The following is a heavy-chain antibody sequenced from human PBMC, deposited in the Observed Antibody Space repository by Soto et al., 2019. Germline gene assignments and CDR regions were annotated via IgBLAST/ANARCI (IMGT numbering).Heavy chain of an antibody. CDR2: IWYDGSNK. CDR1: GFTFSSYG. Sequence: QVQLVESGGGVVQPGRSLRLSCAASGFTFSSYGMHWVRQAPGKGLAWVAVIWYDGSNKYYADSVKGRFTISSDNSKNTLDRQMNSLIAEDTAVYYCATSSGYYSYYFDYWCQGNLVTVSA. J-gene: IGHJ4*02. CDR3: ATSSGYYSYYFDY. D-gene: IGHD3-22*01. V-gene: IGHV3-33*01.